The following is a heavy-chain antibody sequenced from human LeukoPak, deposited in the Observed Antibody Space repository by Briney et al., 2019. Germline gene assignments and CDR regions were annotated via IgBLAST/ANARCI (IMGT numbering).Heavy chain of an antibody. V-gene: IGHV1-2*02. D-gene: IGHD6-13*01. CDR3: ARDAATSGTSWFDP. CDR2: INPKRGAT. Sequence: ASVKVSCKASGYTFTDYYIQWVRQAPGQGLEWMGWINPKRGATKYAQKFQGRVTMTRDTAISTAYMELSSLTSDDTAVYSCARDAATSGTSWFDPWGQGTLVTVSS. J-gene: IGHJ5*02. CDR1: GYTFTDYY.